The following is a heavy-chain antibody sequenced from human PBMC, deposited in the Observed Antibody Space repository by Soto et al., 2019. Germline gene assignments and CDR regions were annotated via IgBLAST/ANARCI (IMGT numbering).Heavy chain of an antibody. CDR2: VSGYNGNT. Sequence: QVQLVQSGGEVKKPGASVKVSCKASGYTFTTSGVSWVRQAPGQGLEWMGWVSGYNGNTKYDEKFHDSVTMTTDTSTSTAYLELRSLTTDDTAVYYCARAGELPYYYYGMDVWGQGTTVIVSS. D-gene: IGHD1-7*01. J-gene: IGHJ6*02. CDR1: GYTFTTSG. CDR3: ARAGELPYYYYGMDV. V-gene: IGHV1-18*01.